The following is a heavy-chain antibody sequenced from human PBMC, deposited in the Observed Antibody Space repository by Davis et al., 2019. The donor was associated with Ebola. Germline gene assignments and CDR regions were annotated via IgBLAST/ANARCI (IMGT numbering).Heavy chain of an antibody. CDR2: INHSGST. J-gene: IGHJ4*02. CDR3: ARDLGIAARRGGFDY. D-gene: IGHD6-6*01. V-gene: IGHV4-34*01. Sequence: SETLSLTCAVYGGSFSGYYWSWIRQPPGKGLEWIGEINHSGSTNYNPSLKSRVTISVDTSKNQFSLKLSSVTAADTAVYYCARDLGIAARRGGFDYWGQGTLVTVSS. CDR1: GGSFSGYY.